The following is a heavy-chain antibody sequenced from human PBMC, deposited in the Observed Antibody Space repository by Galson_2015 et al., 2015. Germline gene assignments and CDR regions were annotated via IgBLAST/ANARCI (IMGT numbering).Heavy chain of an antibody. CDR3: ARGIIEMATTTYVDY. Sequence: SLRLSCAASGFTFSGYGMHWVRQAPGKGLEWVAVIWYDGRNKYYADSVKGRFTISRDNSKNTLYLQMNSLRAEDTAVYYCARGIIEMATTTYVDYWGRGTLVTVSS. D-gene: IGHD5-24*01. V-gene: IGHV3-33*01. CDR2: IWYDGRNK. CDR1: GFTFSGYG. J-gene: IGHJ4*02.